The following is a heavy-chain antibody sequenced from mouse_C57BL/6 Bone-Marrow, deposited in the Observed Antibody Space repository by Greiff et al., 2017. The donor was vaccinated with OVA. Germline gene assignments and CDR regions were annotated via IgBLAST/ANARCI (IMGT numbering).Heavy chain of an antibody. Sequence: VQLQQPGAELVMPGASVKLSCKASGYTFTSYWMHWVKQRPGQGLEWIGEIDPSDSYNNYNQKFKGKSTLTVYKTSSTAYMQLSSLTSEDSAVYYCARRRDYYGLAYWGQGTLVTVSA. V-gene: IGHV1-69*01. D-gene: IGHD1-1*01. J-gene: IGHJ3*01. CDR1: GYTFTSYW. CDR2: IDPSDSYN. CDR3: ARRRDYYGLAY.